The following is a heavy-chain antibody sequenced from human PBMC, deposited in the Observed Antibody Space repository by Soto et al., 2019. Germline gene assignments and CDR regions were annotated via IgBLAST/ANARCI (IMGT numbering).Heavy chain of an antibody. V-gene: IGHV1-2*02. CDR2: INAHSGCT. J-gene: IGHJ5*02. D-gene: IGHD3-16*01. Sequence: QVQLLQSGAAVKKPGASVKVSCKASGFSFTGYYIHWLRQAPGQGLEWMGWINAHSGCTEYAQKFQGRVTLTRGTSIASAYLTLTSLTSEDTALYYCAKDVSRQIAYWLDPWGHGDQFSVAS. CDR1: GFSFTGYY. CDR3: AKDVSRQIAYWLDP.